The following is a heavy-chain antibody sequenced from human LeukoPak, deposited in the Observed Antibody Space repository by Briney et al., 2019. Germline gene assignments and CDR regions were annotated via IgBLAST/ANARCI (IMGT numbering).Heavy chain of an antibody. CDR3: ARVGSGSYFLDGFDI. V-gene: IGHV3-33*01. CDR1: GFTFSSYG. J-gene: IGHJ3*02. CDR2: IWYDGSIK. D-gene: IGHD1-26*01. Sequence: GGSLRLSCAASGFTFSSYGMHWVRQAPGKGLEWVAVIWYDGSIKYYADSVKGRFTISRDNPKNTLYLQMNSLRAEDTAVYYCARVGSGSYFLDGFDIWGQGTMVTVSS.